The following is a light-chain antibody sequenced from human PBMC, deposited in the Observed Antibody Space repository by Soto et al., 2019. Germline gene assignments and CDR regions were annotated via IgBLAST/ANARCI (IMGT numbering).Light chain of an antibody. Sequence: SYELTQPPSVSGAPGKTARITCGGNNSGSKSVHLDQQKQGQPPVLVIYYDSDRTPGIPERFSGSNSGNTATLTISRVEAGDEVDYYCQVWDSSRDHLVVFGGGTQLTVL. J-gene: IGLJ2*01. CDR1: NSGSKS. CDR2: YDS. V-gene: IGLV3-21*04. CDR3: QVWDSSRDHLVV.